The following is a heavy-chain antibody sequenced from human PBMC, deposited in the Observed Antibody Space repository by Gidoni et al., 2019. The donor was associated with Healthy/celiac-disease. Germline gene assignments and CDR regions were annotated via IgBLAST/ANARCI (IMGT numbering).Heavy chain of an antibody. CDR3: AKAPRSYYYGSGSYLHFDY. D-gene: IGHD3-10*01. CDR2: ISGSGGST. J-gene: IGHJ4*02. V-gene: IGHV3-23*01. CDR1: GFTFSSYA. Sequence: EVQLLESGGGLVQPGGSLRLSCAASGFTFSSYAMSWVRQAPGKGLEWVSAISGSGGSTYYADSVKGRFTISRDNSKNTLYLQMNSLRAEDTAVYYCAKAPRSYYYGSGSYLHFDYWGQGTLVTVSS.